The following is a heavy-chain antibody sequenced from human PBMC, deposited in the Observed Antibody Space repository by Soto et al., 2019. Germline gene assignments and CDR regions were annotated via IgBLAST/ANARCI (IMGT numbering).Heavy chain of an antibody. CDR1: GGSISSGGYY. CDR2: IYYSGST. D-gene: IGHD7-27*01. V-gene: IGHV4-31*03. J-gene: IGHJ6*02. Sequence: QVQLQESGPGLVKPSQTLSLTCTVSGGSISSGGYYWSWIRQHPGKGLEWIGYIYYSGSTYYNPSLKSRVTIAVDTSKNQFSLKLSSVTAADTAVYSCARDRITGAHYYGMDVWGQGTTVTVSS. CDR3: ARDRITGAHYYGMDV.